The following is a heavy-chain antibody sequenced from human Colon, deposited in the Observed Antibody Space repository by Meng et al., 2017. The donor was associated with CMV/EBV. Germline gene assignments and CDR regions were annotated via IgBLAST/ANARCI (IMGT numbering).Heavy chain of an antibody. CDR3: VTTAVFEGIVHDAFDI. J-gene: IGHJ3*02. Sequence: GESLKISCAASGFTFSDYYMNWVRQAPGKGLEWVSSISSSSTIYYADSVKGRFTISTDSAKNSLYLQMNSLRAEDTAMYYCVTTAVFEGIVHDAFDIWGQGTVVTVSS. CDR2: ISSSSTI. CDR1: GFTFSDYY. D-gene: IGHD3-3*01. V-gene: IGHV3-69-1*01.